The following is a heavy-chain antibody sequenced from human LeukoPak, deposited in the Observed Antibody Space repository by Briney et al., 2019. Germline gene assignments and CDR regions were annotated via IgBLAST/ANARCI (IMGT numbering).Heavy chain of an antibody. CDR1: GSGFSDQY. D-gene: IGHD1-26*01. CDR3: TRGYSGRSVYAFDI. CDR2: IGNKASRYTT. Sequence: PGESLKISCVASGSGFSDQYMDWVRQAPGKGLQWVGRIGNKASRYTTEYAASVEGRFSISRDDSENSLYLQMNSLKTEDTALYYCTRGYSGRSVYAFDIWGQGTMVTVSS. J-gene: IGHJ3*02. V-gene: IGHV3-72*01.